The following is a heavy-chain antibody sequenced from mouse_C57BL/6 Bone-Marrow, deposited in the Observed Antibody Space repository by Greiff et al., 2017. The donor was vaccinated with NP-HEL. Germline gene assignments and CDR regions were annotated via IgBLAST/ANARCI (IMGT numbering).Heavy chain of an antibody. D-gene: IGHD2-5*01. CDR3: ARGIHSNYDY. J-gene: IGHJ2*01. CDR1: GYTFTSYW. Sequence: QVQLKQPGAELVRPGSSVKLSCKASGYTFTSYWMHWVKQRPIQGLEWIGNIDPSDSETHYNQKFKDKATLTVDKSSSTAYMQLSSLTSEDSAVYYCARGIHSNYDYWGQGTTLTVS. V-gene: IGHV1-52*01. CDR2: IDPSDSET.